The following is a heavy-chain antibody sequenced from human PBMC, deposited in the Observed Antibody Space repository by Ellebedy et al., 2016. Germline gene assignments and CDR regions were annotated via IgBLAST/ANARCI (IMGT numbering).Heavy chain of an antibody. CDR3: RQGHYFDQ. J-gene: IGHJ4*02. CDR2: ISGAGYTT. V-gene: IGHV3-23*01. CDR1: GLTVSSFF. Sequence: PGGSLRLSXAPSGLTVSSFFMTWIRRAPGKGLEWVATISGAGYTTFFADSVKGRFTISRDNSKNTLYLQMNNLRVDDTALYYCRQGHYFDQWGQGALVTVSS.